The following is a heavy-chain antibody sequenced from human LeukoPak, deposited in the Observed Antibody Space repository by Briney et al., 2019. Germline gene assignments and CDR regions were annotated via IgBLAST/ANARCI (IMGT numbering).Heavy chain of an antibody. J-gene: IGHJ4*02. D-gene: IGHD3-10*01. Sequence: SVTLSLTGTVSGGSISSSSYYWGWIRQPPGKGLEWIGSIYFSGGTYYNASLKSRVTISVDTSKNQFSLKLSSVTAADTAVYYCARQTGSGLFSLPGGQGTLVTVSS. CDR1: GGSISSSSYY. CDR3: ARQTGSGLFSLP. CDR2: IYFSGGT. V-gene: IGHV4-39*01.